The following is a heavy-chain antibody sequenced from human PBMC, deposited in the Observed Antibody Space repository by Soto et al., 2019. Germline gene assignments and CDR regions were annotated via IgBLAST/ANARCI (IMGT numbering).Heavy chain of an antibody. CDR1: GGAFSSYT. CDR3: ARDLGYCSGGSCYSDDAFDI. Sequence: SVKVSWKAAGGAFSSYTISWVRQAPGQGLEWMGRIIPILGIANYAQKFQGRVTITADKSTSTAYMELSSLRSEDTAVYYCARDLGYCSGGSCYSDDAFDIWGQGTMVTVSS. J-gene: IGHJ3*02. CDR2: IIPILGIA. V-gene: IGHV1-69*04. D-gene: IGHD2-15*01.